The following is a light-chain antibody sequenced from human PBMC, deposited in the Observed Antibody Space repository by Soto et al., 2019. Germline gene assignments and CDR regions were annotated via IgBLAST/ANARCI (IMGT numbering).Light chain of an antibody. J-gene: IGLJ3*02. CDR1: SGHNSYA. Sequence: QLVLTQPPSASASLGASVKLTCTLSSGHNSYAIAWHQQQPEKGPRYLMKLNSDGSHSKGDGSPDRFSGSSSGAERYLTISSLQSEDEADYYCQTWSTDIRVFGGGTKVTVL. CDR2: LNSDGSH. V-gene: IGLV4-69*01. CDR3: QTWSTDIRV.